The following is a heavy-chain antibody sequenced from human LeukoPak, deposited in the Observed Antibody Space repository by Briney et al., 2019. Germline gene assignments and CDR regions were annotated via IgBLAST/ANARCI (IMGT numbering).Heavy chain of an antibody. CDR1: GGTFSSYA. J-gene: IGHJ4*02. V-gene: IGHV1-69*05. D-gene: IGHD3-22*01. CDR3: AREGSYYDSSGYFDY. Sequence: SVKVSCKASGGTFSSYAISWVRQAPGQGLEWMGRIIPIFGTATYAQKFQGRVTITTDESTSTAYMELSSLRSEDTAVYYCAREGSYYDSSGYFDYWGQGTLVTVSS. CDR2: IIPIFGTA.